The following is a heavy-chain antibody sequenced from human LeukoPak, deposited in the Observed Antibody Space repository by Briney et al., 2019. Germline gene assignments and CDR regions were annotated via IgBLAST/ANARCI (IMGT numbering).Heavy chain of an antibody. D-gene: IGHD5-18*01. CDR3: ARDTRGYSYDTDFDY. Sequence: SETLSLTCTVSGGSISSSSYYWGWIRQPPGKGLEWIGSIYYSGSTYYNPSLKSRVTISVDTSKNQFSLKLSSVTAADTAVYYCARDTRGYSYDTDFDYWGQGTLVTVSS. V-gene: IGHV4-39*07. J-gene: IGHJ4*02. CDR1: GGSISSSSYY. CDR2: IYYSGST.